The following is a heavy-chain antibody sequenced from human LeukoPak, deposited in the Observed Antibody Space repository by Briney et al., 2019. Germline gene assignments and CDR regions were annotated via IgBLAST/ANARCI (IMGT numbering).Heavy chain of an antibody. CDR1: GLSFTSYE. Sequence: PGGSLRLSCAASGLSFTSYEMNWVRQAPGKGLEWISYISSTGSAIFYADYVKGRFTISRDNAKNSLYLQMNSLRAEDTAFYYCATKGGFADWGQGTLVTVSS. CDR2: ISSTGSAI. J-gene: IGHJ4*02. V-gene: IGHV3-48*03. CDR3: ATKGGFAD. D-gene: IGHD5-12*01.